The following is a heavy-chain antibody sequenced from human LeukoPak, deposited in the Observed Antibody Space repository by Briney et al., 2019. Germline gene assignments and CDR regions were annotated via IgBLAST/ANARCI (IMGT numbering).Heavy chain of an antibody. D-gene: IGHD2-15*01. Sequence: SGGSLRLSCAASGFTFSGSAMHWVRQASGKGLEWVGRIRSKANSYATAYAASVKGRFTISRDDSKNTAYLQMNSLRAEDTAVYYCAKAYSAATFDYWGQGTLVTVSS. CDR1: GFTFSGSA. CDR3: AKAYSAATFDY. CDR2: IRSKANSYAT. J-gene: IGHJ4*02. V-gene: IGHV3-73*01.